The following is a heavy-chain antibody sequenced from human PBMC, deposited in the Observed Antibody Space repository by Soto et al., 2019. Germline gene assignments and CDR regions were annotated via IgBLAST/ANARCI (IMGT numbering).Heavy chain of an antibody. D-gene: IGHD6-19*01. Sequence: ASVKVSCKASGYTFTSYGISWVRQAPGQGLEWMGWISAYNGNTNYAQKLQGRVTMTTDTSTSTAYMELRSLRSDDTAVYHCARDPGSGWYGNHYYYYGMDVWGQGTTVTFSS. J-gene: IGHJ6*02. CDR1: GYTFTSYG. CDR3: ARDPGSGWYGNHYYYYGMDV. CDR2: ISAYNGNT. V-gene: IGHV1-18*04.